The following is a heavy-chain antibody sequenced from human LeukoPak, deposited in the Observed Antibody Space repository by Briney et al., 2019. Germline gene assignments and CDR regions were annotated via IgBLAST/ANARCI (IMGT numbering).Heavy chain of an antibody. V-gene: IGHV1-18*04. CDR3: ARTEEDGFDY. Sequence: ASVKVSCKAFGYTFTNNWMHWVRQAPGQGLEWIGWISAYNGNTKSVQKLQGRVTMTTDTSTSTAYMELRSLRDDDTAVYYCARTEEDGFDYWGQGTPVTVSS. CDR1: GYTFTNNW. CDR2: ISAYNGNT. J-gene: IGHJ4*02. D-gene: IGHD5-24*01.